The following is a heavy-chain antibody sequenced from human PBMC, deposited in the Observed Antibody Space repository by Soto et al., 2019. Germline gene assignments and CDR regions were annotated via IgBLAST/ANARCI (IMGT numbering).Heavy chain of an antibody. D-gene: IGHD2-15*01. V-gene: IGHV2-5*01. J-gene: IGHJ3*02. CDR3: THRRCGGGSCYNVFDI. CDR2: IYWNDDK. CDR1: GFSLSTSGEG. Sequence: QITLKESGPTLVQPTQTLTLTCTFAGFSLSTSGEGVGWIRQPPGRALEWLALIYWNDDKRYRPSLKSRLTITKDTSKNQVVLTMTSLDPVDTAIYYCTHRRCGGGSCYNVFDIWGQGAMVTVSS.